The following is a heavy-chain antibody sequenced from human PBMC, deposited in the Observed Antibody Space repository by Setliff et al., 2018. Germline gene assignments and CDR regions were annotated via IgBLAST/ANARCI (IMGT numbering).Heavy chain of an antibody. CDR3: ARGPLGYNFWSGSSY. D-gene: IGHD3-3*01. Sequence: ASVKVSCKASGGTLSNFAISWVRQAPGQGLEWMGGIIPIFGTTNYAQKFQGRVTISTDESTSTAYMELSSLRSEDTAVYYCARGPLGYNFWSGSSYWGQGTLVTVSS. V-gene: IGHV1-69*05. CDR1: GGTLSNFA. CDR2: IIPIFGTT. J-gene: IGHJ4*02.